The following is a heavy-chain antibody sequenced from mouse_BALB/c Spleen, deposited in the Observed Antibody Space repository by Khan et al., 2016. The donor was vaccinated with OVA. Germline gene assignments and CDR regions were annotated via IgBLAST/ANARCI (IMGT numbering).Heavy chain of an antibody. D-gene: IGHD4-1*01. J-gene: IGHJ3*01. CDR2: ISSVGDYT. CDR1: GFTFSSYS. CDR3: ASHLTGSVAY. V-gene: IGHV5-6*01. Sequence: EVELVESGGDLVKPGGSLKLSCAASGFTFSSYSMSWVRQTPDKRLEWVATISSVGDYTYYPDSVKGRFTISRDNAKNTLYLQMSSLKSEDTDMYYCASHLTGSVAYWGQGTLVTVSA.